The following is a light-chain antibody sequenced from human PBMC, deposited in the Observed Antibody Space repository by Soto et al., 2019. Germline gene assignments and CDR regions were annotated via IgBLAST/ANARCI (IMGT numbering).Light chain of an antibody. CDR2: AAS. CDR1: QSISSW. CDR3: QQLNSYPIT. J-gene: IGKJ5*01. V-gene: IGKV1-9*01. Sequence: IQVTQSPSSLSASVGDRVTITCRASQSISSWLAWYQQKPEKAPKLLIYAASTLQSGVPSRFSGSGSGTEFTLTISSLQPEDFATYYCQQLNSYPITFGQGTRREIK.